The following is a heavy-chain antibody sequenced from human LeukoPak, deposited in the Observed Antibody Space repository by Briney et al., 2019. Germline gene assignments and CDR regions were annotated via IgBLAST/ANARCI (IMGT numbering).Heavy chain of an antibody. CDR3: ARDREAESSGWFISRNAFDI. V-gene: IGHV4-59*01. CDR1: GGSISSYY. D-gene: IGHD6-19*01. J-gene: IGHJ3*02. CDR2: IYYSGST. Sequence: SETLSLTCTVSGGSISSYYWSWIRQPPGKGLEWIGYIYYSGSTNYNPSLKSRVTISVDTSKNQFSLKLSSVTAADTAVYYCARDREAESSGWFISRNAFDIWGQGAMVTVSS.